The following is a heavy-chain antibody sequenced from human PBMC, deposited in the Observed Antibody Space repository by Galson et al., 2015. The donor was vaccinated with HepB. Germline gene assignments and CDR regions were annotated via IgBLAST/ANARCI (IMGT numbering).Heavy chain of an antibody. CDR3: AIPHQTWGPYNWFDP. CDR2: ISGTGYST. V-gene: IGHV3-23*01. D-gene: IGHD3-16*01. J-gene: IGHJ5*02. Sequence: WVSSISGTGYSTYYADSVKGRFAISRDNSKNTVYLQMSSLRSEDTAVYYCAIPHQTWGPYNWFDPWGQGTLVTVSP.